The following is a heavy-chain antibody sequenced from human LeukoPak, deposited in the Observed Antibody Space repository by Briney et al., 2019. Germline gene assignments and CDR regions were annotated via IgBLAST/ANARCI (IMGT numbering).Heavy chain of an antibody. CDR3: ARAGGYDRAPFDY. D-gene: IGHD5-12*01. CDR1: GYTFTCYS. J-gene: IGHJ4*02. CDR2: INAGNGNK. Sequence: VASVKASCKASGYTFTCYSMHWVRPAPGERLEGMGWINAGNGNKKYSQKFQGRVTITRDTSASTAYMELSSLRSEDTAVYYCARAGGYDRAPFDYWGQGTLVTVSS. V-gene: IGHV1-3*01.